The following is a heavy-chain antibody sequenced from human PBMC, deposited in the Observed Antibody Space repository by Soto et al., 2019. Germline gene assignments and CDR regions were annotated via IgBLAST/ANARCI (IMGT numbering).Heavy chain of an antibody. D-gene: IGHD3-3*01. V-gene: IGHV4-39*01. J-gene: IGHJ6*02. CDR1: GGSISSSSYY. Sequence: SETLSLTCTVSGGSISSSSYYWGWIRQPPGKGLEWIGSIYYSGSTYYNPSLKSRVTISVDTSKNQFSLKLSSVTAADTAVYYCARLHYDFWSGYNHYYYYYGMDVWGQGNTVTVSS. CDR3: ARLHYDFWSGYNHYYYYYGMDV. CDR2: IYYSGST.